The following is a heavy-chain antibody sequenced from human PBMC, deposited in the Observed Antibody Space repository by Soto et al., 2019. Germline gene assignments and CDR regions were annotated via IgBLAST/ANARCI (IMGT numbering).Heavy chain of an antibody. CDR1: GGSISSSSYY. Sequence: QLQLQESGPGLVKPSETLSLTCTVSGGSISSSSYYWGWIRQPPGKGLEWIGSIYYSGSTYYNPSLKSRVTISVDTSKNQFSLKLSSVTAADTAVYYCARRRGDFWSGYYGWYFDYWGQGTLVTVSS. CDR2: IYYSGST. J-gene: IGHJ4*02. CDR3: ARRRGDFWSGYYGWYFDY. D-gene: IGHD3-3*01. V-gene: IGHV4-39*01.